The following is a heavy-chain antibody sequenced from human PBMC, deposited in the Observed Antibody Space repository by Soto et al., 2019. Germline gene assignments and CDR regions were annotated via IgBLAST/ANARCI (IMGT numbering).Heavy chain of an antibody. D-gene: IGHD3-10*01. V-gene: IGHV3-21*01. J-gene: IGHJ2*01. CDR3: ARDSWVDRSHYYGSGSHWPWYFDL. Sequence: PGGSLRLSCAASGFTFSSYSMNWVRQAPGKGLEWVSSISSSSSYIYYADSVKGRFTISRDNAKNSLYLQMNSLRAEDTAVYYCARDSWVDRSHYYGSGSHWPWYFDLWGRGTLVTVSS. CDR2: ISSSSSYI. CDR1: GFTFSSYS.